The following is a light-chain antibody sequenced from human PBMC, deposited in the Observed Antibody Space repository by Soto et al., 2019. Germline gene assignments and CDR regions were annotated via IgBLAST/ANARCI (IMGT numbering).Light chain of an antibody. V-gene: IGKV3-15*01. CDR2: GAS. CDR1: QSVSSN. Sequence: EIVMTQSPATLSVSPGERATPSCRASQSVSSNLAWYQQKPGQAPRLLIYGASTRATGIPARFSGSRSGTEFTLTISSLQSEDFAVYYCQQYNNWPFFGGGTKVDIK. CDR3: QQYNNWPF. J-gene: IGKJ4*01.